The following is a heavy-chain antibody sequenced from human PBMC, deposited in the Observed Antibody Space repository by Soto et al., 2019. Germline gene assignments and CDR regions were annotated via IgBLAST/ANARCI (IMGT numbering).Heavy chain of an antibody. D-gene: IGHD1-26*01. Sequence: GGSLRLSCAASGFTFSSYWMSWVRQAPGKGLEWVANIKQDGSEKYYVDSVKGRFTISRDNAKNSLYLQMNSLRAEDTAVYYCARVYSGSYYYYYGMDVWGQGTTVTVSS. CDR2: IKQDGSEK. CDR1: GFTFSSYW. V-gene: IGHV3-7*01. CDR3: ARVYSGSYYYYYGMDV. J-gene: IGHJ6*02.